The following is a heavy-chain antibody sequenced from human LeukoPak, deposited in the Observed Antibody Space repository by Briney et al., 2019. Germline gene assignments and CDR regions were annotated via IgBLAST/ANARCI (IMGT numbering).Heavy chain of an antibody. CDR3: ARGSTSDWPLDH. CDR2: IDAGNGDT. J-gene: IGHJ4*02. D-gene: IGHD2-2*01. Sequence: ASVKVSCKASGYTFTSYAMHWVRQAPGQRLEWMGWIDAGNGDTRYSQKFQGRVTITRDTSASTAYIELRSLRPEDTAMYYCARGSTSDWPLDHWGQETLVTISS. V-gene: IGHV1-3*01. CDR1: GYTFTSYA.